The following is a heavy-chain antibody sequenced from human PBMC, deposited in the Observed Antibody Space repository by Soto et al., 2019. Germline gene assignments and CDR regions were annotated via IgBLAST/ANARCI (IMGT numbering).Heavy chain of an antibody. Sequence: QTGGSLRLSCAASGFTFSNFWMSWVRQAPGKGLEWVANIKQDGSEKNYVDSVKGRFIISRDNAKSSLSLQMNSLRAEDTAVYYCATNTVTKVDDYWGQGTLVTVSS. J-gene: IGHJ4*02. CDR3: ATNTVTKVDDY. V-gene: IGHV3-7*03. D-gene: IGHD4-17*01. CDR2: IKQDGSEK. CDR1: GFTFSNFW.